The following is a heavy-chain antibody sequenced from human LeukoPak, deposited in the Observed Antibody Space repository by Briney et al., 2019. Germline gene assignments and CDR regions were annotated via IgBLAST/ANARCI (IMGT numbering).Heavy chain of an antibody. Sequence: SQTLSLTCAVSGGSISSGGYSWSWIRQPPGKGLEWIGYIYYSGSTYYNPSLKSRVTISVDTSKNQFSLKLSSVTAADTAVYYCAAGKSGSYSVGAFDIWGQGTMVTVSS. CDR2: IYYSGST. CDR3: AAGKSGSYSVGAFDI. J-gene: IGHJ3*02. CDR1: GGSISSGGYS. V-gene: IGHV4-30-2*05. D-gene: IGHD1-26*01.